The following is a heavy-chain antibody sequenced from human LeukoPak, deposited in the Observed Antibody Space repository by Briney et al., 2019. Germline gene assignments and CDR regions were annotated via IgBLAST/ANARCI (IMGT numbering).Heavy chain of an antibody. V-gene: IGHV4-34*01. J-gene: IGHJ5*02. CDR1: GGSFSGYY. D-gene: IGHD5-18*01. CDR3: ARGERGYSWFDP. CDR2: INHSGST. Sequence: SETLSLTCAVYGGSFSGYYWSWIRQPPGKGLEWIGEINHSGSTNYNPSLKSRVTISVDTSKNQFSLKLSSVTAADTAVYYCARGERGYSWFDPWGQGTLVTVSS.